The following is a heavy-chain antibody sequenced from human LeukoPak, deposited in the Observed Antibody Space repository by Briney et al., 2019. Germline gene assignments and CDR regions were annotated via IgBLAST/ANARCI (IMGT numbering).Heavy chain of an antibody. CDR1: GGSISSYY. D-gene: IGHD6-19*01. Sequence: SETLSLTCTVSGGSISSYYWSWIRQPPGKGVEWIGYIYYSGSTNYNPSLKSRVTISVDTSKNQFSLKLSSVTAADTAVYYCARTSSGWYVGYWGQGTLVTVSS. V-gene: IGHV4-59*01. CDR3: ARTSSGWYVGY. J-gene: IGHJ4*02. CDR2: IYYSGST.